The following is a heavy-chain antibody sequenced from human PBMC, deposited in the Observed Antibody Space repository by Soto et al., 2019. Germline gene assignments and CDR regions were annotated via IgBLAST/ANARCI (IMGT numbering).Heavy chain of an antibody. J-gene: IGHJ4*02. CDR3: AAGAYPFHY. CDR2: IIQDGSEK. V-gene: IGHV3-7*01. Sequence: PGGSLRLSCAASGFSFRDSWMSWVRQAPGKGLVWVANIIQDGSEKYYVDSVKGRFTISRDNAKNSLYLQMNSLRAEDTAVYYCAAGAYPFHYWGQGTLVTVS. CDR1: GFSFRDSW.